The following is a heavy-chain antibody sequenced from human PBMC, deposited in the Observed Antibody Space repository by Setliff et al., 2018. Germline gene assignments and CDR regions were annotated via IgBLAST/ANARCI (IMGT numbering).Heavy chain of an antibody. CDR2: IYYSGST. CDR1: GGSISSSSYY. V-gene: IGHV4-39*07. CDR3: ARRATYYNFWSGYYDY. D-gene: IGHD3-3*01. Sequence: SVTLSLTCTVSGGSISSSSYYWGWIRQPPGKGLEWIGSIYYSGSTYYNPSLKSRVTISVDTSKNQFSLKLSSVTAADTAVYYCARRATYYNFWSGYYDYWGQGTLVTVSS. J-gene: IGHJ4*02.